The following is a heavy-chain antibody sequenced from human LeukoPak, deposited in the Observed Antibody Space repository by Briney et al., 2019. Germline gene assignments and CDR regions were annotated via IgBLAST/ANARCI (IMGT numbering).Heavy chain of an antibody. Sequence: PGRSLRLSCAASGFTFSSYGMHWVRQAPGKGLEWVAVIWYDGSNKYYADSVKGRFTISRDNSKNTLYLQMNSLRAEDTAVYYCARDRVSGSSWARALRYWGQGTLVTVSS. V-gene: IGHV3-33*01. CDR3: ARDRVSGSSWARALRY. D-gene: IGHD6-13*01. CDR2: IWYDGSNK. CDR1: GFTFSSYG. J-gene: IGHJ4*02.